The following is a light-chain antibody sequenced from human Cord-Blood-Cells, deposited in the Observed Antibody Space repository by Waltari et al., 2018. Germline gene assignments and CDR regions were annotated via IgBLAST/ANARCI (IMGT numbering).Light chain of an antibody. V-gene: IGKV1-9*01. CDR1: QSISSY. Sequence: DIQMTQSPSSLSASVGDRVTITCRASQSISSYLAWYQQKPGKAPKLLIYAASTLQSGVPSRFSGSGSGTDFTLTISCLQSEDFATYYCQQYYSYPYTFGQGTKLEIK. CDR3: QQYYSYPYT. J-gene: IGKJ2*01. CDR2: AAS.